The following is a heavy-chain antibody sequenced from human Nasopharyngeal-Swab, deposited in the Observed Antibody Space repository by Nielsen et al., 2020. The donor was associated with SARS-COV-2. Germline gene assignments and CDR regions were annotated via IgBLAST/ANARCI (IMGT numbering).Heavy chain of an antibody. Sequence: SVKVSCKASGGTFSSYAISWVRQAPGQGLEWMGGIIPIFGTANYAQKFQGRVTITADESTSTAYMELSSLRSEDTAVYYCARHVSAIHYYYYGMDVWGQGTTVTVSS. V-gene: IGHV1-69*13. J-gene: IGHJ6*02. CDR1: GGTFSSYA. CDR2: IIPIFGTA. D-gene: IGHD5/OR15-5a*01. CDR3: ARHVSAIHYYYYGMDV.